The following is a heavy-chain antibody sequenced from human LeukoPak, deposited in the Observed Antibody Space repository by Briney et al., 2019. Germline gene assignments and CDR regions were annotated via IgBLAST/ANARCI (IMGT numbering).Heavy chain of an antibody. Sequence: SVKVSCKASGGTFSSYTISWVRQAPGQGLEWMGRIIPILGIANYAQKFQGRVTITADKSTSTAYMELSSLRSEDTAVYYCARGDSSSSWLLSYRGQGNLVTVSS. CDR3: ARGDSSSSWLLSY. V-gene: IGHV1-69*02. CDR1: GGTFSSYT. CDR2: IIPILGIA. D-gene: IGHD6-6*01. J-gene: IGHJ4*02.